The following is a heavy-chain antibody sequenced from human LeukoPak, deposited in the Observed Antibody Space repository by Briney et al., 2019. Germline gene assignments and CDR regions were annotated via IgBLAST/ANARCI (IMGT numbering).Heavy chain of an antibody. Sequence: ASVKVSCKASGYTFTSYDINWVRQATGQGLEWMGWMNPNSGNTGYAQKFQGRVTMTRNTSISTAYMELSSLRSEDTAVYYCARGLLWFGELLKAVDQGFDYWGQGTLVTVSS. CDR2: MNPNSGNT. V-gene: IGHV1-8*01. CDR3: ARGLLWFGELLKAVDQGFDY. CDR1: GYTFTSYD. D-gene: IGHD3-10*01. J-gene: IGHJ4*02.